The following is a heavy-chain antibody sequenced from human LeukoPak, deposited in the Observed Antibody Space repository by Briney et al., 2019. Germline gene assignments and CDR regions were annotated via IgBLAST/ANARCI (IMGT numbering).Heavy chain of an antibody. CDR3: ARDAVNTARGWFDP. CDR2: ISSSSSTI. CDR1: GFTFSSYS. Sequence: GGSLRLSCAASGFTFSSYSMNWVRQAPGKGLEWVSYISSSSSTIYYADSVKGRFTISRDNAKNSLYLQMNSLRAEDTAVYYCARDAVNTARGWFDPWGQGALVTVSS. V-gene: IGHV3-48*04. D-gene: IGHD6-6*01. J-gene: IGHJ5*02.